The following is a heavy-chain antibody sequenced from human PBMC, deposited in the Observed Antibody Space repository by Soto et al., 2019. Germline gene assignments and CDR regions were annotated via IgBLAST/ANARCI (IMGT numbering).Heavy chain of an antibody. J-gene: IGHJ5*02. V-gene: IGHV3-48*02. CDR3: AREAGTWRLRLNWFDP. CDR1: GFTFSSYS. D-gene: IGHD6-19*01. Sequence: EVQLVESGGGLVQPWGSLRLSCAASGFTFSSYSMNWVRQAPGKGLEWVSYISSSSSTIYYADSVKGRFTISRDNAKNSLYLQMNSLRDEDTAVYDCAREAGTWRLRLNWFDPWGQGTLVTVSS. CDR2: ISSSSSTI.